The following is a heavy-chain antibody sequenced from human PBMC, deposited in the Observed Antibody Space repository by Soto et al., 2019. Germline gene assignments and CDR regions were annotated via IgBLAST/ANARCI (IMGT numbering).Heavy chain of an antibody. CDR2: IFYSGST. Sequence: QVLLRESGPGLVKPSETLSLTCSVSGGSISSVGSYMSWIRQHPGKGLEWIGYIFYSGSTYYSPSLRSRVTISLDMSKNQFSRTRTSVTAADTAVYYCAKDLSGWQRGYWGQGTLVTVSS. J-gene: IGHJ4*02. CDR1: GGSISSVGSY. V-gene: IGHV4-31*03. CDR3: AKDLSGWQRGY. D-gene: IGHD6-19*01.